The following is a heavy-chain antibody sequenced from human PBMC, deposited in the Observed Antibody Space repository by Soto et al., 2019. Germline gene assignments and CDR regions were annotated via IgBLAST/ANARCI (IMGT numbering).Heavy chain of an antibody. CDR1: GYSFSSYW. Sequence: PGESLKISCKGSGYSFSSYWIGWVRQMPGKGLEWMGIIYPGDSDTTYSPSFQGQVTISADKSISTAYLQWSSLKASDTAMYYCARYRYSGSYHFDYWGQGTLVTVSS. CDR3: ARYRYSGSYHFDY. D-gene: IGHD1-26*01. CDR2: IYPGDSDT. V-gene: IGHV5-51*01. J-gene: IGHJ4*02.